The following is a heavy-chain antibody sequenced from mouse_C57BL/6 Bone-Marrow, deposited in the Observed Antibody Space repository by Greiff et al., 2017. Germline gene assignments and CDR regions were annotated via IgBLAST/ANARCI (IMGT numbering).Heavy chain of an antibody. CDR1: GFTFTDYY. D-gene: IGHD2-13*01. CDR3: ARAYYGDSYAMDY. V-gene: IGHV7-3*01. Sequence: DVKLQESGGGLVQPGGSLSLSCAASGFTFTDYYMSWVRQPPGKALEWLGIIRNKANGYTTEYSASVKGRLTISRANSQSFLYLRINALRAEDSATYYCARAYYGDSYAMDYWGQGTSVTVSS. CDR2: IRNKANGYTT. J-gene: IGHJ4*01.